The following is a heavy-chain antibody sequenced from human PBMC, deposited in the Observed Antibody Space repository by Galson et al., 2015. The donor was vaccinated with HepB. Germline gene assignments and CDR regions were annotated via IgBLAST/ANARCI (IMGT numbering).Heavy chain of an antibody. J-gene: IGHJ4*02. CDR2: TYYRSKRYN. Sequence: CAISGDSVSSNDAAWNWIRQSPSRGLEWLGRTYYRSKRYNGYAPSVKSRISINPDTSKNQFSLQLNSVTPEDTAVYYCARTQGGHFDYWGQGTLVTVSS. V-gene: IGHV6-1*01. CDR1: GDSVSSNDAA. CDR3: ARTQGGHFDY. D-gene: IGHD3-16*01.